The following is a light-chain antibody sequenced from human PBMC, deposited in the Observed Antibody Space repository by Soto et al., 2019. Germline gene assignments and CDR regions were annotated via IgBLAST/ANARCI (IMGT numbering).Light chain of an antibody. Sequence: QSVLTQPPSVSGAPGQRITISCTGSSSNIGAGYPVHWYQQLPGTAPKLLIFGNTIRPSGVPDRFSGSRSGLAITGLQAEDEADYYCQSYDSSRSGYVFGTGTKVTVL. CDR2: GNT. V-gene: IGLV1-40*01. J-gene: IGLJ1*01. CDR3: QSYDSSRSGYV. CDR1: SSNIGAGYP.